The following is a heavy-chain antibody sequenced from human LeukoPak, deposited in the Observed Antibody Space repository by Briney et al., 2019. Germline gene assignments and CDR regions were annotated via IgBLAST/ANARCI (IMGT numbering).Heavy chain of an antibody. CDR3: ARSRIAAVVPFYFDS. V-gene: IGHV3-30*01. D-gene: IGHD6-13*01. CDR2: ISYDGTNE. Sequence: GGSLRLSCAASGFTSSSYALNWVRKAQGKGLEWGEVISYDGTNEFYADSVQGRFTISRDNSKNTLNLQMNSLRPEDTAIYYCARSRIAAVVPFYFDSWGQGALVTVSS. CDR1: GFTSSSYA. J-gene: IGHJ4*02.